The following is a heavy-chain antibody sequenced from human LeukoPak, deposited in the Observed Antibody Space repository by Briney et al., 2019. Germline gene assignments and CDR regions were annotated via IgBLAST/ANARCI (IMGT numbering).Heavy chain of an antibody. CDR2: VHYSGTT. CDR1: GASIGTYY. V-gene: IGHV4-59*12. J-gene: IGHJ4*02. CDR3: AEYEGGTMDDY. Sequence: PSETLSLTCSVSGASIGTYYWNWIRQPPGKGLEWIGYVHYSGTTEYNPSLKSRATISVDTSKNQFSLELTSATAADTAVYYCAEYEGGTMDDYWGQGTLVTVSS. D-gene: IGHD2/OR15-2a*01.